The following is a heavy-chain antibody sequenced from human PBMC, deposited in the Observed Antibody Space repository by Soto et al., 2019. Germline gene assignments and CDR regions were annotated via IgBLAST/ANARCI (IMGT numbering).Heavy chain of an antibody. Sequence: GESLKISCQGSGYIFSSFWIGWVRQRPGKGLEWMAMINPGDSDTRYSPSFQGQVTVSADKSISTAYVQLFRLKASDTAIYYCVRHAVAGYNKYDYYYYMDVWGKGTTVTVSS. CDR1: GYIFSSFW. J-gene: IGHJ6*03. CDR3: VRHAVAGYNKYDYYYYMDV. CDR2: INPGDSDT. V-gene: IGHV5-51*01. D-gene: IGHD5-18*01.